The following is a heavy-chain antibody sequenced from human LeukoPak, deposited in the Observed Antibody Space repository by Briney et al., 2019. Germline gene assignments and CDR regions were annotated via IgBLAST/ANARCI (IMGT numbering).Heavy chain of an antibody. CDR1: GFIFSLYW. CDR2: IEGGAIDT. J-gene: IGHJ4*02. CDR3: ARDYGSGSCYNGYFDY. D-gene: IGHD3-10*01. Sequence: PGGSLRLSCKASGFIFSLYWMHWVRQVPGKGLVWVSRIEGGAIDTDYADFVKGRFTISRDNAKNSLYLQMNSLRAEDTAVYYCARDYGSGSCYNGYFDYWGQGTLVTVSS. V-gene: IGHV3-74*01.